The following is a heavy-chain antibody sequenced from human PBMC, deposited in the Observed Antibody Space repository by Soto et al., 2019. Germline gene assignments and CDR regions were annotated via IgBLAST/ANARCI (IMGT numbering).Heavy chain of an antibody. CDR3: ARVLVGATPVDY. J-gene: IGHJ4*02. CDR2: INAGNGNT. D-gene: IGHD1-26*01. V-gene: IGHV1-3*05. CDR1: GYTFTSYA. Sequence: QVQLVQSGAEEKKPGASVKVSCKASGYTFTSYAMHWVRQAPGQRLEGMGWINAGNGNTKYSQKFQGRVTITRDTSASTAYMELSSLRSEDTAVYYCARVLVGATPVDYWGQGTLVTVSS.